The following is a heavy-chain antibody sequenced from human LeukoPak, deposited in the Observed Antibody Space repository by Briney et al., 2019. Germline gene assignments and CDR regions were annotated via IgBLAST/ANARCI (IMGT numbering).Heavy chain of an antibody. CDR2: INAGNGNT. D-gene: IGHD1-26*01. CDR1: GYTFTSYA. J-gene: IGHJ4*02. CDR3: AREPYKSRNYYPTEFDY. V-gene: IGHV1-3*01. Sequence: GASVKVSCKASGYTFTSYAMHWVRQAPGQRLEWMGWINAGNGNTKYSQKFQGRVTITRDTSASTAYMELSSLRSEDTAEYYCAREPYKSRNYYPTEFDYWGQGTMVTVSS.